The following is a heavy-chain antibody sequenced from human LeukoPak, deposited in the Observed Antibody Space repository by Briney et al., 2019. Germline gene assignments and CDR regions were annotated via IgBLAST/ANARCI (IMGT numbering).Heavy chain of an antibody. CDR3: ARGGILYGMDV. CDR2: ISGSGGNT. Sequence: GGSLRLSCAAPRFTFSAYSMSWVRQAPGKGLEWVSAISGSGGNTYYADSVKGRFTISRDNSKNTLYLQMNSLRAEDTAAYYCARGGILYGMDVWGQGTTVTVSS. D-gene: IGHD6-13*01. J-gene: IGHJ6*02. V-gene: IGHV3-23*01. CDR1: RFTFSAYS.